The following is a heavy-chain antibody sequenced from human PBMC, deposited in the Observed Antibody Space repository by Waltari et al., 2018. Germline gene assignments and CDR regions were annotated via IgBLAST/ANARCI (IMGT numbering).Heavy chain of an antibody. CDR3: ATGDSHAFDM. Sequence: EVQLVESGGGLVQFGGSLRLSCAASGFTFSSYYMHWVRQTPGKGLVWVSRINGYGTSTTYADSVKGRFTTSRDNARNTLHLQMNSLGVEDTAVYYCATGDSHAFDMWGQGTLVIVSS. J-gene: IGHJ3*02. CDR1: GFTFSSYY. D-gene: IGHD4-17*01. CDR2: INGYGTST. V-gene: IGHV3-74*01.